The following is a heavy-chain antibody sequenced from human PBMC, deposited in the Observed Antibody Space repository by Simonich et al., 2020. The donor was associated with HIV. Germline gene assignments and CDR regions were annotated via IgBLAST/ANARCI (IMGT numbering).Heavy chain of an antibody. CDR1: GYTFTDYN. CDR2: VNPNSGGT. D-gene: IGHD1-26*01. V-gene: IGHV1-2*06. J-gene: IGHJ3*02. CDR3: ATHGPGSYSSALDI. Sequence: QVQLVQSGAEVKKPGASVKVSCKASGYTFTDYNIPWVRQAPGQGLEWMGRVNPNSGGTDYPQKFQGRVTMTRDKSITTAYMELSRLRSDDTAFYYCATHGPGSYSSALDIWGQGTMVTVSS.